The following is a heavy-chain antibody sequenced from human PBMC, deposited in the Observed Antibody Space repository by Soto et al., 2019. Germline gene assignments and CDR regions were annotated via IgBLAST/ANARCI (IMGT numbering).Heavy chain of an antibody. D-gene: IGHD4-17*01. Sequence: ASVKVSCKASGYTFTSYGISWVRQAPGQGLEWMGWISAYNGNTNYAQKLQGRVTMTTDTSTSTAYMELRSLRSDDTAVYYCARDLATVTTPYYYYGMDAWGQGTTVTVSS. CDR1: GYTFTSYG. CDR3: ARDLATVTTPYYYYGMDA. CDR2: ISAYNGNT. V-gene: IGHV1-18*01. J-gene: IGHJ6*02.